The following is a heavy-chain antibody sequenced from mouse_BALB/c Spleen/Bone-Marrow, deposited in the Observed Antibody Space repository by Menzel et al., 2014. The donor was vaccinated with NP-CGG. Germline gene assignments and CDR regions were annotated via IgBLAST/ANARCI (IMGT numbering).Heavy chain of an antibody. D-gene: IGHD1-1*02. CDR1: GYTFTNYY. J-gene: IGHJ1*01. CDR2: IFPGDVDT. CDR3: AREVGRGGYFDV. Sequence: VKVAESGPELVMPGTSVKISCKASGYTFTNYYIHWLKQRPGQGLEWIGWIFPGDVDTNYNEKFKGKATLTADESSSTAYMRLSSLTSEDSAVYFCAREVGRGGYFDVWGAGTTVTVSS. V-gene: IGHV1S56*01.